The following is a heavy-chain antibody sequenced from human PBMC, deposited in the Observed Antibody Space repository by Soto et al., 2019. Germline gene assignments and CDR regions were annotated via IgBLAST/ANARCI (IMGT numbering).Heavy chain of an antibody. Sequence: PGGSLRLSCAASGFTFDDYAMHWVRQAPGKGLEWASGISWNSGSIGYADSVKGRFTISRDNAKNSLYLQMNSLRAEDTALYYCAKDRGYCSGGSCYSGWFDPWGQGTLVTVSS. CDR1: GFTFDDYA. CDR2: ISWNSGSI. CDR3: AKDRGYCSGGSCYSGWFDP. J-gene: IGHJ5*02. V-gene: IGHV3-9*01. D-gene: IGHD2-15*01.